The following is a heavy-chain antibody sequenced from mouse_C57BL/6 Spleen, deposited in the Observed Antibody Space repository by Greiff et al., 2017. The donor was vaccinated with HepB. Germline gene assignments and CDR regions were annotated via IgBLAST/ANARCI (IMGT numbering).Heavy chain of an antibody. Sequence: EVKLQESGAELVRPGASVKLSCTASGFNIKDDYMHWVKQRPEQGLEWIGWIDPENGDTEYASKFQGKATITADTSSNTAYLQLSSLTSEDTAVYYCTTGGTTVVAPNWGQGTLVTVSA. J-gene: IGHJ3*01. CDR2: IDPENGDT. V-gene: IGHV14-4*01. CDR3: TTGGTTVVAPN. D-gene: IGHD1-1*01. CDR1: GFNIKDDY.